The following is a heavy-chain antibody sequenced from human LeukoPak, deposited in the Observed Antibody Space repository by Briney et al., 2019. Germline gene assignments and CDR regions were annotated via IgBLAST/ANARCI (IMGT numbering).Heavy chain of an antibody. V-gene: IGHV4-4*07. J-gene: IGHJ6*03. CDR1: GGSISSYY. Sequence: SETLSLTCTVSGGSISSYYWSWIRQPAGKGLEWIGRIYTSGSTNYNPSLKSRVTISVDTSKNQFSLKLSSVTAADTAVYYCARGRHNYYGSGSYYMDVWGKGTTVTVSS. CDR2: IYTSGST. CDR3: ARGRHNYYGSGSYYMDV. D-gene: IGHD3-10*01.